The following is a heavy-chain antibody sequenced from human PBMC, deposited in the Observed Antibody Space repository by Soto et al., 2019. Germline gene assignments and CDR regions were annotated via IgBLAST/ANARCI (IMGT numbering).Heavy chain of an antibody. V-gene: IGHV4-59*01. CDR1: GGSISSYY. J-gene: IGHJ6*02. CDR2: IYYSGST. Sequence: SETLSLTCTVSGGSISSYYWSWIRQPPGKGLEWIGYIYYSGSTNYNPSLKSRVTISVDTSKNQLSLKLSSVTAADTAVYYCARGGFWFGELSYYYYYGMDVWGQGTTVTVSS. CDR3: ARGGFWFGELSYYYYYGMDV. D-gene: IGHD3-10*01.